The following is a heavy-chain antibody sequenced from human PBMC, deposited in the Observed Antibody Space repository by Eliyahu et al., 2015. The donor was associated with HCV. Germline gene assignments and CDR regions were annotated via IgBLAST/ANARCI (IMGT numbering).Heavy chain of an antibody. J-gene: IGHJ4*02. Sequence: EVQLLESGGGLVQPGGSLRLSCAASGFXFSSYAMSWVRQAPGKGLEWVSAISGSGGSTYYADSVKGRFTISRDNSKNTLYLQMNSLRAEDTAVYYCAVLKTTVTNPGVVGYWGQGTLVTVSS. CDR3: AVLKTTVTNPGVVGY. CDR1: GFXFSSYA. D-gene: IGHD4-17*01. CDR2: ISGSGGST. V-gene: IGHV3-23*01.